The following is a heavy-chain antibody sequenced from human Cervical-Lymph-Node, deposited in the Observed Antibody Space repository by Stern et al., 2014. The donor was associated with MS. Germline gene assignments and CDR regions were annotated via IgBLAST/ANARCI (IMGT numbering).Heavy chain of an antibody. CDR1: GFSLSTPGTR. Sequence: QITLKESGPALVKPTQTLTVTCSFSGFSLSTPGTRVSWIRQPPGKALEWLGGIDWDDKKCYSTSLKTRLTFSKGSSENQVVLTLTNIDPDDTATYYCARSLAGVFDYWGQGTLVTVSS. V-gene: IGHV2-70*04. CDR2: IDWDDKK. J-gene: IGHJ4*02. CDR3: ARSLAGVFDY.